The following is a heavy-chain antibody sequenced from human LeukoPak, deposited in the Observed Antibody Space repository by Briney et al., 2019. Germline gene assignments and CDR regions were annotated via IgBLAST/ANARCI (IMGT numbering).Heavy chain of an antibody. V-gene: IGHV3-43*02. J-gene: IGHJ4*02. CDR3: AKELTTVTGPMPFDY. Sequence: GGSLRLSCAASGFTFDDYAMHWVRQAPGKGLEWVSLISGDGGSTYYADSVKGRFTISRDNSKNSLYPQMNSLRTEDTALYYCAKELTTVTGPMPFDYWGQGTLVTVSS. CDR2: ISGDGGST. CDR1: GFTFDDYA. D-gene: IGHD4-17*01.